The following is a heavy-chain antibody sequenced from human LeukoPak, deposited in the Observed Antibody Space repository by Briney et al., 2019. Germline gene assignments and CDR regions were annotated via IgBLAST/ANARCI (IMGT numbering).Heavy chain of an antibody. CDR3: ARQTGSGLFILP. V-gene: IGHV4-34*01. CDR1: DGSLSGYY. D-gene: IGHD3/OR15-3a*01. Sequence: SETLSLTCAVYDGSLSGYYWSWIRQPPGKGLEWIGEINHSGSTNYNASLKSQVSISIDTSKNQFSLRLTSVTAADTAVYYCARQTGSGLFILPGGQGTLVTVSS. CDR2: INHSGST. J-gene: IGHJ4*02.